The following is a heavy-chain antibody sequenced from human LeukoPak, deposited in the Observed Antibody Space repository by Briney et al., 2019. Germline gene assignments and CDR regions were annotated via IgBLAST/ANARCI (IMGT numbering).Heavy chain of an antibody. CDR2: IYYSGSN. D-gene: IGHD3-16*01. V-gene: IGHV4-59*11. Sequence: PSQTPFLTCTVSGAPISRHYWSWTRHPPGEGLEGIGYIYYSGSNNYTPCLKGRVTISIDTSKNQFSLNLSSVTAADTAVYYCARVFWGQLHAFDFWGQGKMVTVSS. J-gene: IGHJ3*01. CDR1: GAPISRHY. CDR3: ARVFWGQLHAFDF.